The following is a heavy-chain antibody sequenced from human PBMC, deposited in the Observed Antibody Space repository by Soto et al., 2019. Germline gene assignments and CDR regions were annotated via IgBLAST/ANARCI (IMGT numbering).Heavy chain of an antibody. CDR3: ARGSSGFFDY. Sequence: QVQLQESGPGLVKPSQTLSLTCTFSGGSISSGGYYWSWIRQHPGKGLEWIGYIYYSGNTYYNPSLKSRVSISVDSSKNQFSLKLSSVTAADTAVYYCARGSSGFFDYWGQGTLVTVSS. CDR1: GGSISSGGYY. V-gene: IGHV4-31*03. J-gene: IGHJ4*02. D-gene: IGHD3-22*01. CDR2: IYYSGNT.